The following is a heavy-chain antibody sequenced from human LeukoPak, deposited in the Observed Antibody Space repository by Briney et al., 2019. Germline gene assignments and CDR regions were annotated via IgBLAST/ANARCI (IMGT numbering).Heavy chain of an antibody. Sequence: GGSLRLSCSASGFTVASNYVTWVRQAPGKGLEWVSVIYSGGGTFYADSVKGRFSISRDNSKNILYLHMNSLRAEDTAVYYCARDDVAVAGRDYWGQGTPVTVSS. D-gene: IGHD6-13*01. CDR3: ARDDVAVAGRDY. CDR1: GFTVASNY. CDR2: IYSGGGT. V-gene: IGHV3-66*01. J-gene: IGHJ4*02.